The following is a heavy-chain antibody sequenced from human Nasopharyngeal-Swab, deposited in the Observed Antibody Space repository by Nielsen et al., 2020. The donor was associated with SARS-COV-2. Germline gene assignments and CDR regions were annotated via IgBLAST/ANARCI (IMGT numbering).Heavy chain of an antibody. J-gene: IGHJ6*02. CDR2: ISAYNGNT. Sequence: ASVKVSCKASGYTFTSYGISWVRQAPGQGLEWMGWISAYNGNTNYAQKLQGRVTMTTDTSTSTAYMELRSLRSDDTAVYYCARAGRAAAAPSYGMDVWGQGTTVNVSS. CDR3: ARAGRAAAAPSYGMDV. V-gene: IGHV1-18*01. CDR1: GYTFTSYG. D-gene: IGHD6-13*01.